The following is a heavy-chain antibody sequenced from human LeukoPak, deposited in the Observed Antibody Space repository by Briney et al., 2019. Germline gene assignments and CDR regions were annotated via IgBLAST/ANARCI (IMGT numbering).Heavy chain of an antibody. V-gene: IGHV4-59*08. CDR3: ARQVRGNWFDP. CDR1: GSSISSYY. D-gene: IGHD3-10*01. CDR2: IYYSGST. J-gene: IGHJ5*02. Sequence: SETLSLTCTVSGSSISSYYWSWIRQPPGKGLEWIGYIYYSGSTNYNPSLKSRVTISVDTSKNQFSLKLSSVTAADTAVYYCARQVRGNWFDPWGQGTLVTVSS.